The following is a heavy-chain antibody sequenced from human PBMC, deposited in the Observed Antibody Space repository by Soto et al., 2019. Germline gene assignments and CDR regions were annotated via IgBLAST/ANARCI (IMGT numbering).Heavy chain of an antibody. Sequence: PGWSLRLSCAASGFTFSSYAMSWVRQAPGKGLEWVSAISGSGGSTYYADSVKGRFTISRDNSKNTLYLQMNSLRAEDTAVYYCAKDRIRWAYVTAITEIDYWGQGTLVTVSS. D-gene: IGHD2-21*02. CDR1: GFTFSSYA. J-gene: IGHJ4*02. CDR3: AKDRIRWAYVTAITEIDY. CDR2: ISGSGGST. V-gene: IGHV3-23*01.